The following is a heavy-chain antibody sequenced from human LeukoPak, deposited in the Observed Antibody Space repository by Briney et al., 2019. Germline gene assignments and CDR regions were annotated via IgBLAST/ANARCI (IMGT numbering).Heavy chain of an antibody. CDR2: IWYDGSNN. J-gene: IGHJ4*02. CDR1: GFTFSSYG. D-gene: IGHD6-19*01. V-gene: IGHV3-33*01. CDR3: ARDSIAVAGCFDS. Sequence: GGSLRLSCAASGFTFSSYGMHWVRQAQGKGLEWVAIIWYDGSNNYYADSVKGRFTISRDNSKNTLSLQMNSLRAEDTAVYYCARDSIAVAGCFDSWGQGTLVTVSS.